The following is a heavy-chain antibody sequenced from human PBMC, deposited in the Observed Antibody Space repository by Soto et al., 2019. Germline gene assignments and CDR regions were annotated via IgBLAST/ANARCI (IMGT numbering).Heavy chain of an antibody. CDR1: GYSFTSYW. CDR2: SYPGDSDT. Sequence: PGESLKISCKGSGYSFTSYWIGWVRQMPGKGLEWMGISYPGDSDTRYSPSFQDQVTISADKSISTAYLQWSSLKASDTAMYYCARGAYSSSWYLSYYYYGMDVWGQGTTVTVSS. V-gene: IGHV5-51*01. D-gene: IGHD6-13*01. CDR3: ARGAYSSSWYLSYYYYGMDV. J-gene: IGHJ6*02.